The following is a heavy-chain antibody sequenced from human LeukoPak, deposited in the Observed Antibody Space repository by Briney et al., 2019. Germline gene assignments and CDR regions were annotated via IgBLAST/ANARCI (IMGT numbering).Heavy chain of an antibody. CDR3: AKVRGTYSSSYFFDY. D-gene: IGHD6-19*01. J-gene: IGHJ4*02. CDR2: ISWNSGYI. V-gene: IGHV3-9*01. Sequence: HPGGSLRLSCAASGFTFDNYAMHWVRQAPGKGLEWLSIISWNSGYIGYADSVKGRFTISRDNAKKSLDLQMNSLRAEDTAFYYCAKVRGTYSSSYFFDYWGQGTLVTVSS. CDR1: GFTFDNYA.